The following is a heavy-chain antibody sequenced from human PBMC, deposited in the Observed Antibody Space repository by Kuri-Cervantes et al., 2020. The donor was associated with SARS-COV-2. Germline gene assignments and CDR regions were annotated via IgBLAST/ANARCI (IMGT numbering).Heavy chain of an antibody. CDR1: GGSISSGDYY. D-gene: IGHD1-7*01. CDR3: ARTLASITGTYMDV. V-gene: IGHV4-30-4*08. Sequence: LRLSCTVSGGSISSGDYYWSWIRQPPGKGLEWIGYTCYSGSTYYNPSLKSRVTISVDTSKNQFSLKLSSVTAADTAVYYCARTLASITGTYMDVWGKGTTVTVSS. CDR2: TCYSGST. J-gene: IGHJ6*03.